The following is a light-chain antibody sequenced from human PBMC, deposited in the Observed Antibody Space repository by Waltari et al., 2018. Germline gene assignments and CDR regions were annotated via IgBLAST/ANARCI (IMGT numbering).Light chain of an antibody. CDR1: SLRRYY. CDR3: HSRDSSSTRF. Sequence: SSVLTQDPTVSVALGLTVRITCHGDSLRRYYPSWYQQRPGQAPILVLYCQNSRPSGIPDRFSGSISGNTASLTITGAQAEDEADYYCHSRDSSSTRFFGGGTRLTV. V-gene: IGLV3-19*01. CDR2: CQN. J-gene: IGLJ2*01.